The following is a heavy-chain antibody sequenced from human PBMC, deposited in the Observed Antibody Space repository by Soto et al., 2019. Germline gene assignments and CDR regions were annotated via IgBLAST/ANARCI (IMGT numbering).Heavy chain of an antibody. D-gene: IGHD5-12*01. Sequence: EAQLVESGGGLVQPGRSLRLSCAASGFTFDNYAMHWVRQAPGKGLEWVSGISYCGVNIGYADSVKGRFTISRDAAENSLFLQMNSLRAEDTALYYCARDVGTVARNLASWGQGTLVTVAS. CDR3: ARDVGTVARNLAS. CDR1: GFTFDNYA. V-gene: IGHV3-9*01. J-gene: IGHJ5*02. CDR2: ISYCGVNI.